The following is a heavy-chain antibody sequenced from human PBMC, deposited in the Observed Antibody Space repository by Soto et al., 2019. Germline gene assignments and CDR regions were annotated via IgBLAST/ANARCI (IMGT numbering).Heavy chain of an antibody. J-gene: IGHJ5*02. D-gene: IGHD3-22*01. CDR3: AKGRGALTVVSNWFDP. V-gene: IGHV3-9*01. Sequence: EVQLVESGGGLVQPGRSLRLSCAAIGFTFEDHAMNWIRQVPGKGLEWVAGINWNSGITGYADSVKGRFTISRDNANNSLHLEMHSLKTEDTAFYYCAKGRGALTVVSNWFDPWGQGTLVTVSS. CDR2: INWNSGIT. CDR1: GFTFEDHA.